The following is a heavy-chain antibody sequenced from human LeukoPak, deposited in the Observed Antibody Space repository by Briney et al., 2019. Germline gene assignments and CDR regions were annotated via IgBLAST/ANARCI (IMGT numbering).Heavy chain of an antibody. CDR2: INANSGGT. V-gene: IGHV1-2*06. CDR3: ARARAYSSGWYRRQYFDY. D-gene: IGHD6-19*01. J-gene: IGHJ4*02. Sequence: ASVKVSCKASGYTFTGYYMHWVRQAPGQGLEWMGRINANSGGTNYAQKFQGRVTMTRDTSISTAYMELRSLRSDDTAVYYCARARAYSSGWYRRQYFDYWGQGTLVTVSS. CDR1: GYTFTGYY.